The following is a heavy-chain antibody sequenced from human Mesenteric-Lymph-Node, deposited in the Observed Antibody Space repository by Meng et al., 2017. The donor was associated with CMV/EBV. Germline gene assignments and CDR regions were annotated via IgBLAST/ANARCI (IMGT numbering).Heavy chain of an antibody. V-gene: IGHV3-30*02. J-gene: IGHJ4*02. CDR1: GFTFSSYG. CDR3: AKDRYGERGDFDY. CDR2: IRYDGSNK. Sequence: GGSLRLSCAASGFTFSSYGMHWVRQAPGKGLEWVAFIRYDGSNKYYADSVKGRFTISRDNSKNTLYLQMNSLRDEDTAVYYCAKDRYGERGDFDYWGQGTLVTVSS. D-gene: IGHD4-17*01.